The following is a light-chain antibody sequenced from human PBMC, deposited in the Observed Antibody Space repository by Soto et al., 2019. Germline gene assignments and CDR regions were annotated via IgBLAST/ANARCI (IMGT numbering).Light chain of an antibody. CDR2: EAS. CDR1: QSISSY. V-gene: IGKV3-11*01. J-gene: IGKJ1*01. CDR3: QQYGSSLWT. Sequence: EIVLTQSPATLSLSPGERATLSCRASQSISSYLAWYQQKPGQAPRLLIYEASNRATGIPARFSGSGSGTDFTLTISSLEPEDFAVYYCQQYGSSLWTFGQGTKVDI.